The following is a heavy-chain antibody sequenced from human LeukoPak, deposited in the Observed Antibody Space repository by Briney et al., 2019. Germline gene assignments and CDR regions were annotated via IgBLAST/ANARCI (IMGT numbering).Heavy chain of an antibody. CDR3: AELGITMIGGV. D-gene: IGHD3-10*02. Sequence: GGSLRLSCAASGFTFSNYAMSWVRQAPGKGLEWVSVISGSGGRTYCADSVKGRFTISRDNAKNSLYLQMNSLRAEDTAVYYCAELGITMIGGVWGKGTTVTISS. J-gene: IGHJ6*04. CDR2: ISGSGGRT. CDR1: GFTFSNYA. V-gene: IGHV3-23*01.